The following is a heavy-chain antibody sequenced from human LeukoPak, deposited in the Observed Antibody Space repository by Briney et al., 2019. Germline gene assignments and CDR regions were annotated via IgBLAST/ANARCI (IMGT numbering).Heavy chain of an antibody. D-gene: IGHD3-22*01. CDR2: IYPGDSDT. V-gene: IGHV5-51*01. CDR3: ARPEGYYYDSSGAYLRY. Sequence: GESLKISCKGSGYSFTSYWIGWVRQMPGKGLEWMGIIYPGDSDTRCSPSFQGQVTISADKSISTAYLQWSSLKASDTAMYYCARPEGYYYDSSGAYLRYWGQGTLVTVSS. J-gene: IGHJ4*02. CDR1: GYSFTSYW.